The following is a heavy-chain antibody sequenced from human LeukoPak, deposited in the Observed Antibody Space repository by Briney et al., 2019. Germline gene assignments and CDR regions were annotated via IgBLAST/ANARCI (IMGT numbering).Heavy chain of an antibody. CDR2: ISWNSGSI. Sequence: GRSLRLSCAGSGFIFNNYAVHWVRQPPGKGLEWVSGISWNSGSIDYADSVKGRFTISRDNAKNSLYLQMNSLRAEDTALYYCAKATGIAVAGTWFDPWGQGTLVTVSS. J-gene: IGHJ5*02. D-gene: IGHD6-19*01. V-gene: IGHV3-9*01. CDR1: GFIFNNYA. CDR3: AKATGIAVAGTWFDP.